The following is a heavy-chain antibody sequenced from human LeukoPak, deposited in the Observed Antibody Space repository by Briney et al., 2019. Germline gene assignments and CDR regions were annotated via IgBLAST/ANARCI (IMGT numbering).Heavy chain of an antibody. Sequence: GGSLRLSCAASGFTFSSYWMSWVGQPPGKGLEWVANIKQDGSEKYYVDSVKGRFTISRDNAKNSLYLQMNSLRGEDTAVYYCARDNYYGSGSYPPLDYWGQGTLVTVSS. CDR2: IKQDGSEK. V-gene: IGHV3-7*01. CDR1: GFTFSSYW. J-gene: IGHJ4*02. CDR3: ARDNYYGSGSYPPLDY. D-gene: IGHD3-10*01.